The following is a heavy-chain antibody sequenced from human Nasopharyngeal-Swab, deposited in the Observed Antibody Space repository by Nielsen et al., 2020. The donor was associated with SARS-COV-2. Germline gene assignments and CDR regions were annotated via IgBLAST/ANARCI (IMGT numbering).Heavy chain of an antibody. CDR3: AKPYGAFLGGGFDS. J-gene: IGHJ4*02. CDR1: GGSILDTDYY. CDR2: IYSRGST. V-gene: IGHV4-39*01. Sequence: SETLSLTCTVSGGSILDTDYYWAWIRQPTGKGLEWVGSIYSRGSTSHNPSLRSRVTISVDASKNQFSLKLNSLTAADTAMYYCAKPYGAFLGGGFDSWGQGTLVTVSS. D-gene: IGHD3-16*01.